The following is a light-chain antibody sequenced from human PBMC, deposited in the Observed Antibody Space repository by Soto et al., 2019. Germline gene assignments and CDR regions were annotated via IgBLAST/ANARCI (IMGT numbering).Light chain of an antibody. V-gene: IGLV2-23*02. CDR2: EVS. CDR3: CSYAAITTPVI. J-gene: IGLJ2*01. CDR1: SSDVGSYNL. Sequence: QSVLTQPASVSGSPGQSITISCTGTSSDVGSYNLVSWYQQLPGKAPKLMIYEVSKRPSGVSNRFSGSKSGNTASLTISGLQTEDEADYFCCSYAAITTPVIFGGGTKLTVL.